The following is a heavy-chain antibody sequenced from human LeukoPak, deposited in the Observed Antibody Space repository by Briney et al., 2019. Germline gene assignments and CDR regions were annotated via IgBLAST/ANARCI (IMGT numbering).Heavy chain of an antibody. V-gene: IGHV1-18*04. CDR2: ISAYNGNT. CDR3: VRFGELSRWFDP. Sequence: ASVKVSCKASGYTFTGYYMHWVRQAPGQGLEWMGWISAYNGNTNYAQKLQGRVTMTTDTSTSTAYMELRSLRSDDTAVYYCVRFGELSRWFDPWGQGTLVTVSS. CDR1: GYTFTGYY. D-gene: IGHD3-10*01. J-gene: IGHJ5*02.